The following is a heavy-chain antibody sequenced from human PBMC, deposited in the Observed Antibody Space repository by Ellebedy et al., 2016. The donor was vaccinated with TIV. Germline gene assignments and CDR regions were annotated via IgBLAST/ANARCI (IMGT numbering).Heavy chain of an antibody. Sequence: GESLKISCKGSGYRFSSYWIGWVRQMPGKGLEWRGIIYPGDSDTRDSPSFQGQVTISADKSISTAYLHCSSLKSSDTAMYYCARMVDYYFDYWGQGTLVTVSS. J-gene: IGHJ4*02. D-gene: IGHD2-15*01. V-gene: IGHV5-51*01. CDR3: ARMVDYYFDY. CDR2: IYPGDSDT. CDR1: GYRFSSYW.